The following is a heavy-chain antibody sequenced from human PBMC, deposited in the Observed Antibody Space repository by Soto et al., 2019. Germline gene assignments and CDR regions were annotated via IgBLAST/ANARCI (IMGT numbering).Heavy chain of an antibody. CDR3: RRSALSRYFDY. V-gene: IGHV4-59*01. CDR2: IYYSGST. J-gene: IGHJ4*02. Sequence: PSETLSLTCTVSGGSISSYYWSWIRQPPGKGLEWIGYIYYSGSTNYNPSLKSRVTISVATSKNQFSLKLSSVTAADTAVYFCRRSALSRYFDYCGQGTLFTVSS. CDR1: GGSISSYY. D-gene: IGHD3-16*02.